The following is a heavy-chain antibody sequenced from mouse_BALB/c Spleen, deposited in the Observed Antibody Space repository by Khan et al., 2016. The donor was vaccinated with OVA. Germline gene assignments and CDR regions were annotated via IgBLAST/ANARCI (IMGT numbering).Heavy chain of an antibody. V-gene: IGHV3-8*02. CDR1: GDSITTGY. Sequence: VQLVESGPSLVKPSQTLSLTCSVTGDSITTGYWNWIRKFPGNKLEYMGYIIYTGYTYYNPALKSRISITCHTSNNQYYLQLNSVPNEDTATYYCARATYRYAFAYWGQGTLVTVSA. CDR3: ARATYRYAFAY. D-gene: IGHD2-14*01. J-gene: IGHJ3*01. CDR2: IIYTGYT.